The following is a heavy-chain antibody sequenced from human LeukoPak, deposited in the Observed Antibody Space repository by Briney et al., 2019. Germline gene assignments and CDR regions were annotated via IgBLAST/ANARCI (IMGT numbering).Heavy chain of an antibody. CDR1: GFTFSSYW. CDR2: IKQDGSEK. J-gene: IGHJ3*01. Sequence: GGSLRLSCAASGFTFSSYWMSWVRQAPGKGLEWVANIKQDGSEKYYVDSVKGRLTISRDNAKNSLYLQMNSLRAEDTAVYYCARDWVGSFDAFDVWGQGTMVTVSS. D-gene: IGHD6-25*01. CDR3: ARDWVGSFDAFDV. V-gene: IGHV3-7*03.